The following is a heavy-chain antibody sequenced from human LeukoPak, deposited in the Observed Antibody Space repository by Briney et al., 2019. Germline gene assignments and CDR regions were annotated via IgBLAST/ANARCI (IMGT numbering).Heavy chain of an antibody. CDR3: ARGGHTAMGPDDAFDI. J-gene: IGHJ3*02. Sequence: ASVKVPCKASGYTFTGYYMHWVRQAPGQGLEWMGWINPNSGGTNYAQKFQGWVTMTRDTSISTAYMELSRLRSDDTAVYYCARGGHTAMGPDDAFDIWGQGTMVTVSS. V-gene: IGHV1-2*04. CDR2: INPNSGGT. CDR1: GYTFTGYY. D-gene: IGHD5-18*01.